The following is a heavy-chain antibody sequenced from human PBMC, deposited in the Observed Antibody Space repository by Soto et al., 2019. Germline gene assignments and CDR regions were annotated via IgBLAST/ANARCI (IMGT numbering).Heavy chain of an antibody. V-gene: IGHV1-8*01. CDR2: MNPNSGTT. Sequence: GASVKVSCKASGYTFTSYDINWVRQATGQGLEWMGWMNPNSGTTGYAQKFQGRVTMTRNTSMSTAYMELSSLRSEDTAVYYCARTITVVRGVVTWPVDSWGQGTLVTVSS. CDR3: ARTITVVRGVVTWPVDS. J-gene: IGHJ4*02. CDR1: GYTFTSYD. D-gene: IGHD3-10*01.